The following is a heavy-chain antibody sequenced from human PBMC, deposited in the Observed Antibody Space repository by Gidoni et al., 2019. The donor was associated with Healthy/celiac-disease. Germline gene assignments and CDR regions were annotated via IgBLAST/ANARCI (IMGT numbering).Heavy chain of an antibody. D-gene: IGHD1-26*01. V-gene: IGHV3-9*01. CDR3: AKSFYSGSYYGIDY. J-gene: IGHJ4*02. CDR1: GFTFDDYA. CDR2: ISWNSGSI. Sequence: EVQLVESGGGLVQHGRSLRLSCAASGFTFDDYAMHWVRQAPGKGLECVSGISWNSGSIGYADSVKGRFTIYRYNAKNSLYLQMNSLRAEDTALYYCAKSFYSGSYYGIDYWGQGTLVTVSS.